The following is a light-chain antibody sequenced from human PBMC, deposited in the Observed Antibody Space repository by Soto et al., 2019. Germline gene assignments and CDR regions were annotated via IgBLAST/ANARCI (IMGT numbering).Light chain of an antibody. J-gene: IGLJ1*01. CDR3: SSYTGGSTYV. CDR1: SGDIGGYKY. CDR2: DVS. V-gene: IGLV2-14*01. Sequence: SELPKAASLSGSPGQSITISCTGTSGDIGGYKYVSWYQQHPGKAPKLMIYDVSNRPSGVSNRFSGSKSGNTATLTISGLQGEDEAEYYCSSYTGGSTYVFGTGTKSPS.